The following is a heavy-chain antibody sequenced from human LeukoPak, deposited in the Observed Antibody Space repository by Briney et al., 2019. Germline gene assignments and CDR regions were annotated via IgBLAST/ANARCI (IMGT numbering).Heavy chain of an antibody. CDR3: ARLFSRGWEYHFGLDV. D-gene: IGHD6-19*01. CDR1: VGSISTDASY. J-gene: IGHJ6*02. V-gene: IGHV4-39*01. Sequence: SETLSLTCAVPVGSISTDASYSTWIRQPPGKGLEWMGSIYYIGSTYYSSSLKSRFTLSVDTSKNQFSLQLSSVPAVDAAVFYCARLFSRGWEYHFGLDVWGQGTTVTVS. CDR2: IYYIGST.